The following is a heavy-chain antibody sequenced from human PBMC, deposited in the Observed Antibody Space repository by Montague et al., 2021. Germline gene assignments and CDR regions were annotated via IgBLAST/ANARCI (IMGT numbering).Heavy chain of an antibody. CDR2: IHHSGSA. Sequence: SETLSLTCGLSGGSLSGYYWAWIRQTPGKGLEWIGNIHHSGSAKYNPSLKNRVSISVGTSNNQFFLDLTSVTAADTAVYYCARGLYVAVLLVATGWFDAWGQGTLVTVSS. J-gene: IGHJ5*02. CDR1: GGSLSGYY. V-gene: IGHV4-34*01. D-gene: IGHD2-15*01. CDR3: ARGLYVAVLLVATGWFDA.